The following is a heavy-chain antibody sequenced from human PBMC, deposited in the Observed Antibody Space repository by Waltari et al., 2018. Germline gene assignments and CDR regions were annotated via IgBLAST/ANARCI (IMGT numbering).Heavy chain of an antibody. D-gene: IGHD5-12*01. Sequence: QVQLQQWGAGLLKPSETLSLTCAVYGGSFSGYYWSWIRQPPGKGLEWIGEINHSGSTNSNPSLKSRVTISVDTSKNQFSLKLSSVTAADTAVYYCARVGYSGYDPGDYWGQGTLVTVSS. CDR3: ARVGYSGYDPGDY. CDR2: INHSGST. CDR1: GGSFSGYY. J-gene: IGHJ4*02. V-gene: IGHV4-34*01.